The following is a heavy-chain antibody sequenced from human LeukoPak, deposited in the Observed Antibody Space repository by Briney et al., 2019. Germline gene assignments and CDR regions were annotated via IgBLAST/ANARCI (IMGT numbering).Heavy chain of an antibody. CDR1: GFTFNSYA. CDR2: ISGSGGGT. J-gene: IGHJ4*02. D-gene: IGHD6-6*01. CDR3: AKDLEAARRGAKSGDFDY. Sequence: PGGSLRLSCAASGFTFNSYAMSWVRQAPGKGLEWVSAISGSGGGTYYADSVKGRFTISRDNSKNTLYLQMNSLRAEDTAVYYCAKDLEAARRGAKSGDFDYWGQGTLVTVSS. V-gene: IGHV3-23*01.